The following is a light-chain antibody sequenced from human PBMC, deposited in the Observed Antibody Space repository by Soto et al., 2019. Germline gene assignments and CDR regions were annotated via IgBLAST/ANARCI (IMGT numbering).Light chain of an antibody. V-gene: IGKV1-39*01. J-gene: IGKJ5*01. Sequence: DIQMTQSPSSLSASVGDRVTITCRASQSISSYLNWYQQKPGKXXXXXXXAXXXXQXGVXXRFXXXGSGTDFTLTISSLQPEDFATYYCQQYNNWFSITFGQGTRLEIK. CDR1: QSISSY. CDR2: AXX. CDR3: QQYNNWFSIT.